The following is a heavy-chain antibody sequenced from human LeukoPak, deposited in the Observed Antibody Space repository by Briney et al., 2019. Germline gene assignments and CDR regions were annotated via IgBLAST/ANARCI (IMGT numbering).Heavy chain of an antibody. Sequence: AGTLTLTCTVFGGCISTHYWNWIGRPPGKGLEWVWYIQRGRTNYNPSLKSRVSISVDTSKNQFSLKPGAVTAADTAVYYCARRPWRVMDVWGQGNTVSVSS. CDR1: GGCISTHY. CDR3: ARRPWRVMDV. J-gene: IGHJ6*02. D-gene: IGHD5-12*01. CDR2: IQRGRT. V-gene: IGHV4-59*11.